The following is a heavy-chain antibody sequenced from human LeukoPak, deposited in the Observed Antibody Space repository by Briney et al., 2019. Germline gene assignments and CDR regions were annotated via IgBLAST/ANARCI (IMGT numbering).Heavy chain of an antibody. CDR2: ISYDGSNK. Sequence: GGSLRLSCAASGFTFSSYGMHWVRQAPGKGLEWMAVISYDGSNKYYADSVKGRFTISRDNSKNTLYLQMNSLRAEDTAVYYCASGGGGMVIGDYWGQGTLVTVSS. J-gene: IGHJ4*02. CDR3: ASGGGGMVIGDY. D-gene: IGHD3-16*01. CDR1: GFTFSSYG. V-gene: IGHV3-30*03.